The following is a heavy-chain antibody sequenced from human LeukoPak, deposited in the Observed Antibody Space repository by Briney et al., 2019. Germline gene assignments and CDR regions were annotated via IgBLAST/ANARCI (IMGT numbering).Heavy chain of an antibody. J-gene: IGHJ5*02. CDR1: GFTFSSYA. Sequence: GGSLRLSCAASGFTFSSYAMSWVRQAPGKGLEWVSAISGSGGSTYYADSVKGRFTTSRDSSKNTLYLQMNSLRVEDTAVYSCAKTGTGYFRNWFDPWGQGTLVTVSS. CDR3: AKTGTGYFRNWFDP. CDR2: ISGSGGST. D-gene: IGHD3/OR15-3a*01. V-gene: IGHV3-23*01.